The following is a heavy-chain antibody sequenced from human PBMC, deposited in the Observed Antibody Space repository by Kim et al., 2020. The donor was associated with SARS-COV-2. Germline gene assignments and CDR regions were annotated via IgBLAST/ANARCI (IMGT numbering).Heavy chain of an antibody. CDR1: GYTFTSYD. D-gene: IGHD3-22*01. Sequence: ASVKVSCKASGYTFTSYDINWVRQATGQGLEWMGWMNPNSGNTGYAQKFQGRVTMTRNTSISTAYMELSSLRSEDTAVYYCARGVYYDSSGYYRRKNNWFDPWGQGTLVTVSS. V-gene: IGHV1-8*01. J-gene: IGHJ5*02. CDR3: ARGVYYDSSGYYRRKNNWFDP. CDR2: MNPNSGNT.